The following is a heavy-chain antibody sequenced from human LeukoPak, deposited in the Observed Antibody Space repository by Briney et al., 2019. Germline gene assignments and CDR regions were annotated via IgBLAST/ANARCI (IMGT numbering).Heavy chain of an antibody. Sequence: GGSLRLSCAASGFTFSSYSMNWVRQAPGKGLEWVSSISSSSSYIYYAVSVKGRFTISRDNAKNSLYLQMNSLRAEDTAVYYCARAPSRGYFDYWGQGTLVTVSS. J-gene: IGHJ4*02. CDR2: ISSSSSYI. CDR1: GFTFSSYS. CDR3: ARAPSRGYFDY. V-gene: IGHV3-21*01.